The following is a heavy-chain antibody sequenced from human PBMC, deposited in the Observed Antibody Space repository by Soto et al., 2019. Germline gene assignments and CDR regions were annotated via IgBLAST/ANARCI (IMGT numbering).Heavy chain of an antibody. J-gene: IGHJ4*02. CDR3: ASGTNGAFFVY. CDR2: ISSRSSTI. Sequence: GGSLRLSCAASGFTFSGYAMHWIRQAPGKGLEWVSYISSRSSTIFYADSVKGRFTISRDNVKNSLYLQMNSLRAEDTAVYYCASGTNGAFFVYWGQGILVTVSS. V-gene: IGHV3-48*04. D-gene: IGHD2-8*01. CDR1: GFTFSGYA.